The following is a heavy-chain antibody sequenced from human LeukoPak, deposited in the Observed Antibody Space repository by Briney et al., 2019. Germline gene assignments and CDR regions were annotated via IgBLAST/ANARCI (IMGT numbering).Heavy chain of an antibody. CDR2: IYYNGNT. J-gene: IGHJ4*02. CDR1: GDSINDSSYY. V-gene: IGHV4-39*01. CDR3: ARQHPSVLWWLPLFGY. Sequence: PSETLSPTCTVSGDSINDSSYYWGWIRQPPGKGLEWIGTIYYNGNTYYNPSLKGRVTMSVDTSKNQFSLKLSSVAAADTAAYYCARQHPSVLWWLPLFGYWGQGTLVTVSS. D-gene: IGHD2-21*02.